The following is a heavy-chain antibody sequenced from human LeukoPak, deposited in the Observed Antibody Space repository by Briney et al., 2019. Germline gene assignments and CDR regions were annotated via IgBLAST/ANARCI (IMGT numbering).Heavy chain of an antibody. D-gene: IGHD3-3*01. CDR3: ARSEDFWSGYYPLMGAFDI. CDR1: GGSVSSGSYY. Sequence: MTSETLSLICTVSGGSVSSGSYYWSWIRQPPGKGLEWIGYIYYSGSTNYNPSLKSRVTISVDTSKNQFSLKLSSVTAADTAVYYCARSEDFWSGYYPLMGAFDIWGQGTMVTVSS. J-gene: IGHJ3*02. CDR2: IYYSGST. V-gene: IGHV4-61*01.